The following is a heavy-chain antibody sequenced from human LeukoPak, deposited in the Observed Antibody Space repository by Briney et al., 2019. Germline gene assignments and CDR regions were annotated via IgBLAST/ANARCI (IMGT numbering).Heavy chain of an antibody. J-gene: IGHJ4*02. V-gene: IGHV4-59*01. D-gene: IGHD3-9*01. CDR3: ARLRYLLGVLDY. CDR1: GGSISSYY. Sequence: PSETLSLTCTVSGGSISSYYWSWIRQPPGKGLEWIGYIYYSGSTNYNPSLKSRVTISVDTSKNQFSLKLSSVTAADTAVYYCARLRYLLGVLDYWRQGTLDTISS. CDR2: IYYSGST.